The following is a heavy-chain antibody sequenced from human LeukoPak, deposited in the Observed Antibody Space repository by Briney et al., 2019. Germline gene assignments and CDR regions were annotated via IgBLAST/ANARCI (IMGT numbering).Heavy chain of an antibody. Sequence: PGGSLRLSCAASGFTFSSYGMHWVRQAPGKGLEWVAVISYDGSNKYYADSVKGRFTISRDNSKNTLYLQMNSLRAEDTAVYYCAKEDVSGWYGVDYWGQGTLVTVSS. J-gene: IGHJ4*02. V-gene: IGHV3-30*18. CDR3: AKEDVSGWYGVDY. CDR2: ISYDGSNK. CDR1: GFTFSSYG. D-gene: IGHD6-19*01.